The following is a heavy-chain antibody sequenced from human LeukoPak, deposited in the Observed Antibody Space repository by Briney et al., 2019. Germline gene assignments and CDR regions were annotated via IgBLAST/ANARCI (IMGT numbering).Heavy chain of an antibody. CDR2: ISYDGSNK. Sequence: XAXXGXXFXSYAXXXVRQAPGKGLEWVAVISYDGSNKYYADSVKGRFTISRDNSKNTLYLQMNSLRAEDTAVYYCARVRRRELLYFDYWGQGTLVTVSS. CDR3: ARVRRRELLYFDY. CDR1: GXXFXSYA. V-gene: IGHV3-30*01. D-gene: IGHD1-26*01. J-gene: IGHJ4*02.